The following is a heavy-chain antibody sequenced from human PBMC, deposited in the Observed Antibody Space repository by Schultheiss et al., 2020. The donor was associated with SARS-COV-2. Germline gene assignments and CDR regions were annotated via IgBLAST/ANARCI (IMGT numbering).Heavy chain of an antibody. D-gene: IGHD6-19*01. J-gene: IGHJ4*02. CDR1: GGSMRPYY. CDR3: ARLRPIHNGQWLVLNY. CDR2: INHSGST. Sequence: SQTLSLTCSVSGGSMRPYYWSWIRQPPGKGLEWIGEINHSGSTNYNPSLKSRVTISVDRSKNQFSLKLSSVTAADTAVYYCARLRPIHNGQWLVLNYWGQGTLVTVSS. V-gene: IGHV4-59*12.